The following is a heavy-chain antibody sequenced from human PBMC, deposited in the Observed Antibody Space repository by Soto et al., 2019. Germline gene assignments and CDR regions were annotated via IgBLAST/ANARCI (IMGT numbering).Heavy chain of an antibody. CDR3: ARSGPRGIVVVPAAMLYYFDY. CDR1: GFTFSSYA. CDR2: ISGSGGST. J-gene: IGHJ4*02. V-gene: IGHV3-23*01. D-gene: IGHD2-2*01. Sequence: GGSLRLSCAASGFTFSSYAMSWVRQAPGKGLEWVSAISGSGGSTYYADSVKGRFTISRDNSKNTLYLQMNSLRAEETAVYYCARSGPRGIVVVPAAMLYYFDYWGQGTLVTVSS.